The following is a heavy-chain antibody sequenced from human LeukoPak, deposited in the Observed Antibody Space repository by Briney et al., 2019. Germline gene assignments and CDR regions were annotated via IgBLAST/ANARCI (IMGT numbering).Heavy chain of an antibody. V-gene: IGHV3-53*01. CDR2: IYSGGST. J-gene: IGHJ4*02. D-gene: IGHD3-22*01. Sequence: GGSLRLSCAASGFTVSSNYMSWVRQAPGKGLEWVSVIYSGGSTYYADSVKGRFTISRDNSKNTLYLQMNSLRAEDTAVYYCARGPRYYDSSGYYLDYWGQGTLVTVSS. CDR1: GFTVSSNY. CDR3: ARGPRYYDSSGYYLDY.